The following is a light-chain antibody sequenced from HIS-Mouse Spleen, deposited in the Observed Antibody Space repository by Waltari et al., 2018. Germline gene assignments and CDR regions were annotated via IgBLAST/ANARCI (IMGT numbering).Light chain of an antibody. CDR2: STS. V-gene: IGLV7-43*01. J-gene: IGLJ3*02. CDR1: TGAVTSGYY. Sequence: QTVVTQEPSLTVSPGGTVPLTCASSTGAVTSGYYPNWFQQKPGQAPRALISSTSNKQSWTPARFSGSRLGGKAALTLSGVQPEDEAEYYCLLYYGGAQLVFGGGTKLTVL. CDR3: LLYYGGAQLV.